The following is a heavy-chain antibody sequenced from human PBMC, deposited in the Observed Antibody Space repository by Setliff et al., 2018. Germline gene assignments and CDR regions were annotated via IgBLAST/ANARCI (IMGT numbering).Heavy chain of an antibody. CDR1: GYTFTSYG. CDR2: INPNSGGT. D-gene: IGHD3-22*01. V-gene: IGHV1-2*04. CDR3: ARDGRDYYGSSGYYFRYYYYGMDV. J-gene: IGHJ6*02. Sequence: ASVKVSCKASGYTFTSYGINWVRQAPGQGLEWMGWINPNSGGTNYAQKFQGWVTMTRDTSISTAYMELSRLRSDDTAVYYCARDGRDYYGSSGYYFRYYYYGMDVWGQGTTVTVSS.